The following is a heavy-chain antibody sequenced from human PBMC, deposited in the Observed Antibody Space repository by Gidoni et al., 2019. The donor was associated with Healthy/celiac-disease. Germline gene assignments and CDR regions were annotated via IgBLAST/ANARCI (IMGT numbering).Heavy chain of an antibody. CDR1: GFPFSSYS. Sequence: EVQLVESGGGLVQPGGSLRLSCAASGFPFSSYSMIWFRQAPGKGLEWVSYISSSSSTIYYADSGKGRVTISRDNDKNSLYLQMNSLRAEDTAVYYCARDNRPMSPGAPFDYWGQGTLVTVSS. CDR2: ISSSSSTI. J-gene: IGHJ4*02. CDR3: ARDNRPMSPGAPFDY. V-gene: IGHV3-48*01. D-gene: IGHD3-22*01.